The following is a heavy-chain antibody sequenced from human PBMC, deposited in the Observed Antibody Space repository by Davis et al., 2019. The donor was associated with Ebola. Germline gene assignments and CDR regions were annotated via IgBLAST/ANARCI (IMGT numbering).Heavy chain of an antibody. CDR1: GFTFDDYA. CDR3: AKDMASSSSHHDAFDI. D-gene: IGHD6-13*01. CDR2: ISWNSGSI. J-gene: IGHJ3*02. Sequence: PGGSLRLSCAASGFTFDDYAMHWVRQAPGKGLEWVSGISWNSGSIGYADSVKGRFTISRDNAKNSLYLQMNSLRAEDTALYYCAKDMASSSSHHDAFDIWGQGTMVTVSS. V-gene: IGHV3-9*01.